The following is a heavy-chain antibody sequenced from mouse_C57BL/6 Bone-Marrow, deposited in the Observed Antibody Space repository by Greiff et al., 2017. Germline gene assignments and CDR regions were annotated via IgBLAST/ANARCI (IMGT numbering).Heavy chain of an antibody. D-gene: IGHD1-1*02. CDR2: ISSGGSYT. CDR3: ARHGDYGAY. CDR1: GFTFSSYG. J-gene: IGHJ3*01. Sequence: EVKLMESGGDLVKPGGSLKLSCAASGFTFSSYGMSWVRQTPDKRLEWVATISSGGSYTYYPDRVKGRFTISRDNAKNTLYLQMSSLKSEDTAMYYCARHGDYGAYWGQGTLVTVSA. V-gene: IGHV5-6*01.